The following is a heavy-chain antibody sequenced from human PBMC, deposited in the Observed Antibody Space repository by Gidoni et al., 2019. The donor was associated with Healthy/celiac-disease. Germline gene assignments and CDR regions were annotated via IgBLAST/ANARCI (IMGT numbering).Heavy chain of an antibody. CDR3: ARNSGSYYWYFDY. V-gene: IGHV4-61*02. CDR1: RGSISSGSYY. D-gene: IGHD1-26*01. CDR2: IYTSGST. J-gene: IGHJ4*02. Sequence: VQLQESGPGLVKPSQTLSLTCTVARGSISSGSYYWSWIRQPAGKGLEWIGRIYTSGSTNYNPSLKSRVTISVDTSKNQFSLKLSSVTAADTAVYYCARNSGSYYWYFDYWGQGTLVTVSS.